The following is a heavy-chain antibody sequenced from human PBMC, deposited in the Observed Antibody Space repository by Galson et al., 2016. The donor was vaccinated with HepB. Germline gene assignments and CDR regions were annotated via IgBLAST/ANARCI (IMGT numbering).Heavy chain of an antibody. CDR3: ARDKGEAGGQHYFYMDV. CDR2: INPSTGDT. V-gene: IGHV1-2*06. Sequence: SVKVSCKASGYTFTGYYFMYWVRQAPGQGLEWIGRINPSTGDTNYAQKFQGRVTMTRDTSISTAYMDLTRLTDEDTAVYYCARDKGEAGGQHYFYMDVWGKGTTVTVSS. CDR1: GYTFTGYYF. J-gene: IGHJ6*03. D-gene: IGHD2-8*02.